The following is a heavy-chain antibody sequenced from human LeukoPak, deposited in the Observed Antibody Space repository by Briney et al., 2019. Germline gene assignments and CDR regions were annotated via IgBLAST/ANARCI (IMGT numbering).Heavy chain of an antibody. CDR3: VKGGPGSSSRY. J-gene: IGHJ4*02. V-gene: IGHV3-23*01. CDR2: INGGGGST. Sequence: GGSLRLSCAASGFTFSSYAMNWVRQAPGKGLEWVSGINGGGGSTYYADSVKGRFTISRDNSKNTLYLQMNSLRTEDTALYYCVKGGPGSSSRYWGQGTLVTVSS. CDR1: GFTFSSYA. D-gene: IGHD6-6*01.